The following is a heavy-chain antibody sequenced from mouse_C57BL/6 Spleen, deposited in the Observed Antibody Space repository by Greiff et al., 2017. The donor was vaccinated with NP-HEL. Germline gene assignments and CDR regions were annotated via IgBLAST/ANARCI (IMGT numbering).Heavy chain of an antibody. CDR2: IYPGGGYT. J-gene: IGHJ1*03. V-gene: IGHV1-63*01. CDR3: ARGDDYDVGNWYFDV. CDR1: GYTFTNYW. D-gene: IGHD2-4*01. Sequence: VQLQQSGAELVRPGTSVKMSCKASGYTFTNYWIGWAKQRPGHGLEWIGDIYPGGGYTNYNEKFKGKATLTADKSSSTAYMQFSSLTSEDSAIYYCARGDDYDVGNWYFDVWGTGTTVTVSS.